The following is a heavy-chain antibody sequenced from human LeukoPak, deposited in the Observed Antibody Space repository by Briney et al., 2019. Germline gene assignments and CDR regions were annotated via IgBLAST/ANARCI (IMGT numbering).Heavy chain of an antibody. Sequence: VASVKVSCKASGYTFTSYDINWVRQATGQGLEWMGIINPSGGSNTYAQKFQGRVTMTRDMSTSTVYMELSSLRSEDTAVYYCARGRHYYDSSDYYYEGDAFDIWGQGTMVTVSS. CDR1: GYTFTSYD. CDR2: INPSGGSN. V-gene: IGHV1-46*01. CDR3: ARGRHYYDSSDYYYEGDAFDI. D-gene: IGHD3-22*01. J-gene: IGHJ3*02.